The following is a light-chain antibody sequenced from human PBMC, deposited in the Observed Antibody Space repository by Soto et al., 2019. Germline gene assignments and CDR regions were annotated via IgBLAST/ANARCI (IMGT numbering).Light chain of an antibody. CDR2: RDA. Sequence: QSVLTQPPSASGTPGQSLTMSCSGSSSNVGSHFVYWYQHLPGTAPKLLIYRDAQRPSGVPARFFGSKSGNTASLTVSGLQAEDEADYYCSSYAGSNNVFGTGTKVTVL. CDR1: SSNVGSHF. V-gene: IGLV1-47*01. CDR3: SSYAGSNNV. J-gene: IGLJ1*01.